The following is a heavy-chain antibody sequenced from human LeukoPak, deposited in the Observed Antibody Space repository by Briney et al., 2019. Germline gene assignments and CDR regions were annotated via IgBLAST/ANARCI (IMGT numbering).Heavy chain of an antibody. J-gene: IGHJ6*03. V-gene: IGHV4-34*01. CDR3: AKLAYYYDSSGYYLQRSYYYMDV. CDR1: CGPHSGFL. Sequence: ETVSLTCSVCCGPHSGFLWRCMREHPGKGLVGLGENNYSGSTNYNLSLKSRVTISVDTSKNEFSLKLSCVTAADTAVYYCAKLAYYYDSSGYYLQRSYYYMDVWGQGTMVTVSS. CDR2: NNYSGST. D-gene: IGHD3-22*01.